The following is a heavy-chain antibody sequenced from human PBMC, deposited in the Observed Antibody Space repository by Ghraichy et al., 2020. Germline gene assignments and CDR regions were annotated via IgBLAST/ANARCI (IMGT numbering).Heavy chain of an antibody. V-gene: IGHV4-59*01. Sequence: TLSLTCTVSGGSISSYYWSWIRQPPGKGLEWIGYIYYSGSTNYNPSLKSRVTISVDTSKNQFSLKLSSVTAADTAVYYCARDFVVGIPHYWGQGTLVTVSS. J-gene: IGHJ4*02. CDR1: GGSISSYY. CDR2: IYYSGST. CDR3: ARDFVVGIPHY. D-gene: IGHD2-15*01.